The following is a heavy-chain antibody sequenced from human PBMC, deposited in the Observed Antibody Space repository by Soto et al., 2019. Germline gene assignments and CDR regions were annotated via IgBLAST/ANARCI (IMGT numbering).Heavy chain of an antibody. V-gene: IGHV3-30-3*01. CDR2: ISYDGSNK. Sequence: QVQLVESGGGVVQPGRSLRLSCAASGFTFSSYAMHWVRQAPGKGLEWVAVISYDGSNKYYADSVKGRFTISRDNSKNTLYLQMNSLRAEDTAVYYCARVGLLSNYDLLSSWGSDYWGQGTLVTVSS. J-gene: IGHJ4*02. CDR3: ARVGLLSNYDLLSSWGSDY. CDR1: GFTFSSYA. D-gene: IGHD4-4*01.